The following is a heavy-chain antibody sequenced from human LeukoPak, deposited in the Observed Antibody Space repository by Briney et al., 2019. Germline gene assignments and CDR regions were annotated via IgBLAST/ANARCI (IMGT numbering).Heavy chain of an antibody. CDR1: GFTFSSYA. CDR3: AKNLREQQLDSYFDY. CDR2: ISGSGGST. Sequence: GGSLRLSCAASGFTFSSYAMSWVRQAPGKGPEWVSGISGSGGSTYYGDSVKSRFTISRDNSKNTLYLQMNSLRAEDTAVYYCAKNLREQQLDSYFDYWGQGTLVTVSS. V-gene: IGHV3-23*01. J-gene: IGHJ4*02. D-gene: IGHD6-13*01.